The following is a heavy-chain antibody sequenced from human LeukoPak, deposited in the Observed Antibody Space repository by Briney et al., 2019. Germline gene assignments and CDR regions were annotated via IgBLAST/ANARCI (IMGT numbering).Heavy chain of an antibody. V-gene: IGHV3-21*01. CDR1: GFTFSSYS. D-gene: IGHD5-24*01. J-gene: IGHJ4*02. CDR3: ARDEVDGYNYDYFDY. CDR2: ISSSSSYI. Sequence: GGSLRLSCVASGFTFSSYSMNWVRRAPGKGLEWVSSISSSSSYIYYADSVKGRFTISRDNAKNSLYLQMNSLRAEDTAVYYCARDEVDGYNYDYFDYWGQGTLATVSS.